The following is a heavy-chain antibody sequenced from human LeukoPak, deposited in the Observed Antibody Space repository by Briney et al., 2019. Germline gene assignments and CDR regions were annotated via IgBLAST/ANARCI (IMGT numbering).Heavy chain of an antibody. V-gene: IGHV1-69*13. D-gene: IGHD5-12*01. CDR1: GGTFNSYT. CDR3: EGIEIIYSALPRDDT. CDR2: IIPIYGTP. Sequence: SVKVSCKASGGTFNSYTISWVRQAPGQGLEWMGRIIPIYGTPNYAQKFQGRVTITADESTSTAYMEMTSLRSDDTAVYYCEGIEIIYSALPRDDTWAQGPLAPV. J-gene: IGHJ5*02.